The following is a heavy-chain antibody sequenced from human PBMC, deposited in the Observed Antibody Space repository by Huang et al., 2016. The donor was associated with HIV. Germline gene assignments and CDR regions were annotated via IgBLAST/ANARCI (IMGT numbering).Heavy chain of an antibody. J-gene: IGHJ4*02. CDR1: VFTFSSYW. CDR3: VRDPRIQSWLNYFDY. V-gene: IGHV3-74*01. CDR2: INSDGSSP. D-gene: IGHD3-22*01. Sequence: EVQLVESGGGLVQPGGSLRLSCAASVFTFSSYWMHWVRQAPGKGLVWVSRINSDGSSPGYADSVKGRFTISRDNAKNTLYLQMNSLRAEDTAVYYCVRDPRIQSWLNYFDYWGQGTLVSVSS.